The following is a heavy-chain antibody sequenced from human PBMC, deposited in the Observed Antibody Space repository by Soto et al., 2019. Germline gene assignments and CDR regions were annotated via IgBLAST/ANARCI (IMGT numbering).Heavy chain of an antibody. J-gene: IGHJ2*01. D-gene: IGHD6-19*01. CDR1: RYSFTSYW. CDR3: AIRGASQWLKF. Sequence: ETLKISCMPSRYSFTSYWIGLLSHVPGKDIEWMGLIYTGASDTRYSPSFQGQVTISADKSISTAYLQWSSLKASDTAIYYCAIRGASQWLKFWG. CDR2: IYTGASDT. V-gene: IGHV5-51*01.